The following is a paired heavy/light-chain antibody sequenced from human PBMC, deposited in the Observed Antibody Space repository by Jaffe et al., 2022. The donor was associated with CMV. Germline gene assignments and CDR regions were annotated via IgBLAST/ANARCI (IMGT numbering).Light chain of an antibody. CDR1: QNVLYSSNNQNY. V-gene: IGKV4-1*01. CDR2: WAS. Sequence: DIVMTQSPDSLAVSLGERATINCKSSQNVLYSSNNQNYLAWYQQKPGQPPKLLIYWASTRESGVPDRFSGSGSGTDFTLTISSLQAEDVAVYYCQQYFSTPQTFGQGTKVEIK. J-gene: IGKJ1*01. CDR3: QQYFSTPQT.
Heavy chain of an antibody. Sequence: EVQLLESGGDLVQPGGSLRLSCAASGFTFNNYAMSWVRQAPGKGLEWVASISGSGGSTYYADSVKGRFTISRDNSKSTVYLQMNRLRVEDTALYYCANVSDFWSGRLGWFDPWGQGTLVTVSS. CDR2: ISGSGGST. CDR3: ANVSDFWSGRLGWFDP. V-gene: IGHV3-23*01. J-gene: IGHJ5*02. CDR1: GFTFNNYA. D-gene: IGHD3-3*01.